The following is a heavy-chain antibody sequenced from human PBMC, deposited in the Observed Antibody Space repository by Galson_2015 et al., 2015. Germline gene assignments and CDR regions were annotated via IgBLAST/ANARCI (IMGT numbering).Heavy chain of an antibody. CDR2: INPSGGST. Sequence: SVKVSCKASGYTFTSYYMHWVRQAPGQGLEWMGIINPSGGSTSYAQKFQGRVTMTRDTSTSTVYMELSSLRSEDTAVYYCARGEDIVVVVAVNPDYWGQGTLVTVSS. J-gene: IGHJ4*02. V-gene: IGHV1-46*01. CDR1: GYTFTSYY. D-gene: IGHD2-15*01. CDR3: ARGEDIVVVVAVNPDY.